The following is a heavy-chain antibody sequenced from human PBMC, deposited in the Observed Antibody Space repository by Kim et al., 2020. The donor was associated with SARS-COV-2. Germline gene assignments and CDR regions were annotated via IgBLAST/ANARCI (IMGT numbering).Heavy chain of an antibody. V-gene: IGHV3-21*01. Sequence: GGSLRLSCAASGFTFSSYSMNWVRQAPGKGLEWVSSISSSSSYIYYTDSVKGRFTISRDNAKNSLYPQMNSLRAEDTAVYYCARVFGGDSDDAEYFQHWGQGTLVTVSS. CDR1: GFTFSSYS. J-gene: IGHJ1*01. CDR3: ARVFGGDSDDAEYFQH. CDR2: ISSSSSYI. D-gene: IGHD3-10*02.